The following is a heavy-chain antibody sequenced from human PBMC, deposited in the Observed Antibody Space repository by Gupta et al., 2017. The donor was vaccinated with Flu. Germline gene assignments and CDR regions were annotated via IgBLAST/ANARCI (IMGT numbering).Heavy chain of an antibody. CDR3: ARGRRDGYNWWEYYFDY. V-gene: IGHV3-11*01. J-gene: IGHJ4*02. D-gene: IGHD5-12*01. Sequence: QVQLVESGGGLVKPGGSLRLSCAASGFTFSDYYMTWIRQAPGKGLEWISYISSSGSTTYYADSVKGRFTVSRDSAKTSLYLQMSSLRAEDTAVYYCARGRRDGYNWWEYYFDYWGQGTLVTVSS. CDR2: ISSSGSTT. CDR1: GFTFSDYY.